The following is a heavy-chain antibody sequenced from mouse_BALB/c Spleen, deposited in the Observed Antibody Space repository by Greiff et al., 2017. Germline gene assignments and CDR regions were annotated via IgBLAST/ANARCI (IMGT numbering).Heavy chain of an antibody. CDR3: IADSFASYYAMDY. CDR2: IGPENGDT. V-gene: IGHV14-4*02. CDR1: GFNIKDYY. D-gene: IGHD2-12*01. Sequence: VQLQQSGAELVRSGASVKLSCTASGFNIKDYYMHWVKQRPEQGLEWIGWIGPENGDTEYAPKFQGKATMTADTSSKTASLQLSSLSSEDTAVYYCIADSFASYYAMDYWGQGTSVTVSS. J-gene: IGHJ4*01.